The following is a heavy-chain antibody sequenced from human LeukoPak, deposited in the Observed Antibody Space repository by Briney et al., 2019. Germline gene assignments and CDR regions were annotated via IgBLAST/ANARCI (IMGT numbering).Heavy chain of an antibody. CDR2: FFYSGST. V-gene: IGHV4-39*01. CDR1: GGSISSSSYY. D-gene: IGHD3-22*01. J-gene: IGHJ4*02. CDR3: ARTPILNYYDSSGYSDY. Sequence: SETLSLTCTVSGGSISSSSYYWGWIRQPPGKGLEWIGSFFYSGSTYYNPSLKSRITISVDTSEKQFSLKLSSVTAADTAVYYCARTPILNYYDSSGYSDYWGQGTLVTVSS.